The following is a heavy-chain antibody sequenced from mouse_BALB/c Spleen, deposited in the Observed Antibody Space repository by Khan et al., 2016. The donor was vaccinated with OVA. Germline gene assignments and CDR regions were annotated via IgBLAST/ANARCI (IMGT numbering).Heavy chain of an antibody. Sequence: VQLQESGAELAKPGASVKMSCKASGYTFINYWILWVKQRPGQGLEWIGYINPSTGYTEYNQNFKEKATLTADKSSSTAYMQLSSLTSEDSAVYYCSRRGLRWDFDYWGQGTTRTVSS. CDR1: GYTFINYW. J-gene: IGHJ2*01. D-gene: IGHD1-1*01. CDR3: SRRGLRWDFDY. CDR2: INPSTGYT. V-gene: IGHV1-7*01.